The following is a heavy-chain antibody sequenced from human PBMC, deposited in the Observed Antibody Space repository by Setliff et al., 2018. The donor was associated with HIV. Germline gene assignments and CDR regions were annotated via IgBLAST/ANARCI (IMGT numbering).Heavy chain of an antibody. CDR3: TRDRRGSNSWSGYDGGFDY. Sequence: PGGSLRLSCATSGFTFGDYPMSWFRQAPGKGLEWVSSIRTKAYRGTTEYAASVEGRFIISRGDSKTIAYLQMNSLTTEDTAVYFCTRDRRGSNSWSGYDGGFDYWGQGTLVTVSS. CDR1: GFTFGDYP. CDR2: IRTKAYRGTT. J-gene: IGHJ4*02. D-gene: IGHD3-3*01. V-gene: IGHV3-49*03.